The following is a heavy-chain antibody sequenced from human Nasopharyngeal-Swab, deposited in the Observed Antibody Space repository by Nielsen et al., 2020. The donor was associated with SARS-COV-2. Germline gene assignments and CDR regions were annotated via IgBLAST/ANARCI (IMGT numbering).Heavy chain of an antibody. CDR3: VRRVRPGSYWFDP. V-gene: IGHV4-4*07. D-gene: IGHD3-10*01. CDR2: IYTSGST. Sequence: GSLRLSCTVSGGSISSYYWSWIRQPAGKGLEWIGRIYTSGSTNYNPSLKSRVTISVDTSKNQFSLKLSSVTAADTAVYYCVRRVRPGSYWFDPWGQGTLVTVSS. CDR1: GGSISSYY. J-gene: IGHJ5*02.